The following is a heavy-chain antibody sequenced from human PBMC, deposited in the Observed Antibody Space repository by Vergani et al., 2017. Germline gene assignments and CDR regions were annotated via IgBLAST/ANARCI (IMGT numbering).Heavy chain of an antibody. CDR2: IYVSGIT. V-gene: IGHV4-61*02. Sequence: QVQLQESGPGLVKPSQTLSLTCTVSGASINNDFYYWHWIRQPAGKGLEWIGRIYVSGITYYNSSLQSRVSMSVDTSKNQFSLALTSVTAADTAVYYCARDCRQLRPRAFHLWGQETMVAV. D-gene: IGHD2-15*01. CDR3: ARDCRQLRPRAFHL. J-gene: IGHJ3*01. CDR1: GASINNDFYY.